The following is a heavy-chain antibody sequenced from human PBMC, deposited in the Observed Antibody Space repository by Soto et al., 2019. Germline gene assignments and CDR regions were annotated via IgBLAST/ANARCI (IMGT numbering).Heavy chain of an antibody. Sequence: SETLSLTCTVSGGSISSYYWSWIRQPAGKGLEWIGRIYTSGSTNYNPSLKSRVTMSVDTSKNQFSLKLSSVTAADTAVYHCARDVRSSSWYKNWFDPWCQGTLVTVSS. V-gene: IGHV4-4*07. J-gene: IGHJ5*02. D-gene: IGHD6-13*01. CDR2: IYTSGST. CDR1: GGSISSYY. CDR3: ARDVRSSSWYKNWFDP.